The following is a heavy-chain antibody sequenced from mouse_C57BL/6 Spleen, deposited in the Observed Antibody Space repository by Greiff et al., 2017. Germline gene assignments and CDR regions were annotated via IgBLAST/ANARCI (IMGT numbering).Heavy chain of an antibody. Sequence: QVQLQQPGAELVMPGASVKLSCKASGYTFTSYWMHWVKQRPGQGLEWIGEIDPSGSCTKYNQKFKGKSTLTVDKHSSTAYMQLSSLTSEDSAVSYSEVLQYYGSGSEAGCNFAMDYWGQGTSVTVSS. D-gene: IGHD1-1*01. J-gene: IGHJ4*01. CDR3: EVLQYYGSGSEAGCNFAMDY. CDR2: IDPSGSCT. CDR1: GYTFTSYW. V-gene: IGHV1-69*01.